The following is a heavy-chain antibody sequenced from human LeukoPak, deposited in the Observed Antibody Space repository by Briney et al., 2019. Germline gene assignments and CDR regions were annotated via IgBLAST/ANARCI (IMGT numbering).Heavy chain of an antibody. CDR3: AKVAKYYYGSETYYFFEH. V-gene: IGHV3-11*04. D-gene: IGHD3-10*01. CDR2: ISSSGSTI. J-gene: IGHJ4*02. Sequence: GGSLRLSCAASGFTFSDYYMTWIRQAPGKGLEWISYISSSGSTIYYADSVKGRFIISRDNAKNSLYLQMNSLRVEDAAVYYCAKVAKYYYGSETYYFFEHWGQGTPVTASS. CDR1: GFTFSDYY.